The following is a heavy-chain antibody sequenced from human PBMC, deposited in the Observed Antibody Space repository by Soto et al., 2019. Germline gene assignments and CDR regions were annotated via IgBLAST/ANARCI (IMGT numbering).Heavy chain of an antibody. CDR2: ISYDGSNK. D-gene: IGHD5-18*01. J-gene: IGHJ3*02. V-gene: IGHV3-30-3*02. CDR1: GFTFSSYA. CDR3: AKPNVDTAMVDAFDI. Sequence: QVQLVESGGGVVQPGRSLRLSCAASGFTFSSYAMHWVRQAPGKGLEWVAVISYDGSNKYYADSVKGRFTISRDNSKNTLYPQMNSLRAEDTAVYYCAKPNVDTAMVDAFDIWGQGTMVTVSS.